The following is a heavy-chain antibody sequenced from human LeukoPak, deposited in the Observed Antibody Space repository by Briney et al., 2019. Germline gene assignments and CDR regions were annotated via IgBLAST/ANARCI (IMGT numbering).Heavy chain of an antibody. CDR2: INHSGST. Sequence: SETLSLTCAVYGGSFSGYYWSWIRQPPGKGLEWIGEINHSGSTNYNPSLKSRVTISVDTSKNQFSLKLSSVTAADTAVYYCARHPVAAAGTVWFDPCGQGTLVTVSS. CDR1: GGSFSGYY. J-gene: IGHJ5*02. CDR3: ARHPVAAAGTVWFDP. V-gene: IGHV4-34*01. D-gene: IGHD6-13*01.